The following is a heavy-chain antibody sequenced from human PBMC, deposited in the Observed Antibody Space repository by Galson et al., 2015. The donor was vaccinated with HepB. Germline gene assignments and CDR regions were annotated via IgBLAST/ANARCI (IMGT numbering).Heavy chain of an antibody. CDR3: VRDRGSVVGGATLPDVFDF. J-gene: IGHJ3*01. CDR1: GDSVSSNTAA. CDR2: TYYRSKWFD. D-gene: IGHD3-10*01. Sequence: CAISGDSVSSNTAAWNWIRQSPSRGLEWLGRTYYRSKWFDDYAGSVKSRITIRPDTSKNQFSLELNFVTPDDAGLYFCVRDRGSVVGGATLPDVFDFWGQGTMVTVSS. V-gene: IGHV6-1*01.